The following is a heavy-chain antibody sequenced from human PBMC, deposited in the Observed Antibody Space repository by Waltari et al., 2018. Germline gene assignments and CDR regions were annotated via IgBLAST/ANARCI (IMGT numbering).Heavy chain of an antibody. CDR1: GFTFSQYG. J-gene: IGHJ4*02. CDR2: ISFDGKET. Sequence: QVRLIESGGGAVQPGGSLRLSCFASGFTFSQYGMHWVRQAPGKGLEWLTLISFDGKETYYGDSAEGRFTISRDNSRDTLYLQLDNLRVEDTAEYYCVKDSSHGGKFLDSWGPGAQVIVFS. D-gene: IGHD2-15*01. V-gene: IGHV3-30*18. CDR3: VKDSSHGGKFLDS.